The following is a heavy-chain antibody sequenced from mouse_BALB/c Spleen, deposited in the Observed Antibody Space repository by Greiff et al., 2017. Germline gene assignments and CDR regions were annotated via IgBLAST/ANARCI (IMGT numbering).Heavy chain of an antibody. D-gene: IGHD3-1*01. CDR1: GYSITSGYS. CDR3: ARRQLGLGFAY. CDR2: IHYSGST. Sequence: EVKLEESGPDLVKPSPSLSLTCTVTGYSITSGYSWPWIRQFPGNKLEWMGYIHYSGSTNYNPSLKSRISITRDTSKNQFFLQLNSVTTEDTATYYCARRQLGLGFAYWGQGTLVTVSA. J-gene: IGHJ3*01. V-gene: IGHV3-1*02.